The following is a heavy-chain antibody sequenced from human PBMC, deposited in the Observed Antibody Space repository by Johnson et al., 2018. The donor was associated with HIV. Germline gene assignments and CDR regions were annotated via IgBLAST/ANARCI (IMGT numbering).Heavy chain of an antibody. D-gene: IGHD3-3*01. CDR2: MSHDGSNK. CDR3: AKGYYDSPFGFDI. Sequence: QVQLVESGGGLVQPGGSLRLSCAAPGFTFDDYGMHWVRQAPGKGLEWVALMSHDGSNKYYTDPVKGRFTISRDNSKNALYLQMHNLTTEDTAVYYCAKGYYDSPFGFDIWGQGTMVIVSS. V-gene: IGHV3-30*18. CDR1: GFTFDDYG. J-gene: IGHJ3*02.